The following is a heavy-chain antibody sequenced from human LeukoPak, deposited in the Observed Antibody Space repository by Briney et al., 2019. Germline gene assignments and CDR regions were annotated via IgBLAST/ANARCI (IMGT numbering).Heavy chain of an antibody. V-gene: IGHV4-59*01. CDR1: GGSISSYY. D-gene: IGHD3-10*01. J-gene: IGHJ6*02. Sequence: SETLSLTCTVSGGSISSYYWSWIRQPPGKGLEWIGYIYYSGSTNYNPSLKSRVTISVDTSKNQLSLKLSSVTAADTAVYYCARVTRYYYGSGSRNYYYYGMDVWGQGTTVTVSS. CDR2: IYYSGST. CDR3: ARVTRYYYGSGSRNYYYYGMDV.